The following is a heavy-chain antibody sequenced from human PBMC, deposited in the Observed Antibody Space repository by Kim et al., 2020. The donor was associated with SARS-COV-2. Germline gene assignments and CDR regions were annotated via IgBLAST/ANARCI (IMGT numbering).Heavy chain of an antibody. V-gene: IGHV3-11*06. Sequence: GRFTISRDNAKNSLYLQMNSLRAEDTAVYYCASETYYYGSGSYSAEAVDIWGQGTMVTVSS. J-gene: IGHJ3*02. CDR3: ASETYYYGSGSYSAEAVDI. D-gene: IGHD3-10*01.